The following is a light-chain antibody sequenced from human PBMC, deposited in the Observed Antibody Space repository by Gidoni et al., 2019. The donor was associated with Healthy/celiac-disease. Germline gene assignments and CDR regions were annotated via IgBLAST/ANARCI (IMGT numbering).Light chain of an antibody. CDR2: DAS. J-gene: IGKJ2*01. Sequence: EIVFTQSPATLSLSPGERATLPCRASQRVSSYLAWYQQKPGQAPRLLIYDASNRATGIPARFSGSGSGTDFTLTISSLEPEDFAVYYCQQRSNWPPYTFGQGTKLEIK. CDR3: QQRSNWPPYT. V-gene: IGKV3-11*01. CDR1: QRVSSY.